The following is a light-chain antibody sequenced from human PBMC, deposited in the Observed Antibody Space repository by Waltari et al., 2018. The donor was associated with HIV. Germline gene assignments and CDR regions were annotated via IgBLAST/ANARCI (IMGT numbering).Light chain of an antibody. J-gene: IGKJ1*01. CDR1: QSISIN. V-gene: IGKV3-15*01. CDR2: DAS. CDR3: QQYKNLPPLT. Sequence: DIVMTQSPATLSVSPGESATLSCRASQSISINLAWYQQKQGQAPRLLIHDASTRATGIPARFRGTGSGTEFTLTISGLQSEDLAVYYCQQYKNLPPLTFGQGTKVEIK.